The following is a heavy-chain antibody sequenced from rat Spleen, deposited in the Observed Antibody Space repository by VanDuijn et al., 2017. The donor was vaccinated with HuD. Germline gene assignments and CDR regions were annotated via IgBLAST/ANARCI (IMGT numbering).Heavy chain of an antibody. CDR3: ARPQLGD. CDR2: ISYDGSST. J-gene: IGHJ2*01. D-gene: IGHD5-1*01. CDR1: GFTFSNYG. Sequence: EVQLVESGGGLVQPGRSLKLSCAASGFTFSNYGMAWVRQAPTKGLEWVATISYDGSSTYYRDSVKGRFTISRDNAKSTLYLQMDSLRSEDTATYYCARPQLGDWGQGVMVTVSS. V-gene: IGHV5-29*01.